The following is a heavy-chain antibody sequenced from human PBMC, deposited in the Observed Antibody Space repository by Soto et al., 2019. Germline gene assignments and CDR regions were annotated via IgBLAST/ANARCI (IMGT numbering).Heavy chain of an antibody. CDR2: ISGSGDYT. V-gene: IGHV3-23*01. Sequence: GGSLRLSCAASGFTFDSYAMNWVRQAPGKGLEWVSTISGSGDYTYYTDSVKGRFTISRDNSKNMMYLQMNSLRAEDTAVYSCARHPHWLRGSGSYLRLSWFDPWGQGTLVTVSS. CDR3: ARHPHWLRGSGSYLRLSWFDP. J-gene: IGHJ5*02. D-gene: IGHD3-10*01. CDR1: GFTFDSYA.